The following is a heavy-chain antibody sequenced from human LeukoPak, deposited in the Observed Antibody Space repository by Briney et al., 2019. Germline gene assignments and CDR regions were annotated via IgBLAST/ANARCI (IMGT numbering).Heavy chain of an antibody. D-gene: IGHD3-22*01. J-gene: IGHJ4*02. CDR2: FDPEDGET. Sequence: ASVKVSCKVSGYTLTELSMHWVRRAPGKGLEWMGGFDPEDGETIYAQKFQGRVTMTEDTSTDTAYMELSSLRSEDTAVYYCATAPRITMIVVGYYFDYWGQGTLVTVSS. CDR1: GYTLTELS. V-gene: IGHV1-24*01. CDR3: ATAPRITMIVVGYYFDY.